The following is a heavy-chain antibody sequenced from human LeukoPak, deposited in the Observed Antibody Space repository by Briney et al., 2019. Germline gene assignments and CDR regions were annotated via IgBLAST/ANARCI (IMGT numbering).Heavy chain of an antibody. CDR1: GFAFGVHA. CDR3: ANDWTPHNRVYDCFDF. CDR2: IGSGADL. D-gene: IGHD3-16*01. V-gene: IGHV3-23*01. J-gene: IGHJ4*02. Sequence: PGGSLRLSCAASGFAFGVHAMSWVRQAPGKGPEWVATIGSGADLFYAESVKGRFTISRDDPRNTLWLQMNSLRAEDTALYYCANDWTPHNRVYDCFDFWGQGTQVTVSS.